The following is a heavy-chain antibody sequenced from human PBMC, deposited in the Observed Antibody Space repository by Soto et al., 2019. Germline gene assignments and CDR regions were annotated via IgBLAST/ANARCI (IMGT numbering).Heavy chain of an antibody. CDR3: AKVQPHYDILTGCYAQYGMDV. V-gene: IGHV3-23*01. CDR1: GFTFSSYA. Sequence: EVQLLESGGGLVQPGGSLRLSCAASGFTFSSYAMSWVRQAPGKGLEWVSAISGSGGSTYYADSVKGRFTISRDNSKNTLYLQMNSMRAEDTAVYYCAKVQPHYDILTGCYAQYGMDVWGQGTTVTVSS. D-gene: IGHD3-9*01. J-gene: IGHJ6*02. CDR2: ISGSGGST.